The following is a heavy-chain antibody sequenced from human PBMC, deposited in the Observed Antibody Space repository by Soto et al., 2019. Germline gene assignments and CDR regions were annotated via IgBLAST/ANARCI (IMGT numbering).Heavy chain of an antibody. D-gene: IGHD2-2*01. Sequence: GASVKVSCKASGRTFSSYDISWVRQAPGQGLEWMGGIIPIFGTANYAQKFQGRVTMTTDESTSTAYLELSSLRSDDTAVYYCAREFVVPAATSPYYYGMDDWGQGTPVTVSS. V-gene: IGHV1-69*05. J-gene: IGHJ6*02. CDR1: GRTFSSYD. CDR3: AREFVVPAATSPYYYGMDD. CDR2: IIPIFGTA.